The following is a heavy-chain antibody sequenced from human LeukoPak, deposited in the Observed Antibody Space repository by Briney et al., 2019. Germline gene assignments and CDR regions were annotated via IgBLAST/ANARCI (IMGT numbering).Heavy chain of an antibody. Sequence: PGGSLRLSCAASGFTFSDYYMSWIRQAPGKGLEWVSSISSSSSYIYYADSVKGRFTISRDDAKNSLYLQMNSLRAEDTAVYYCAKTLHYGHFGKFDSWGQGTLVTVSS. CDR3: AKTLHYGHFGKFDS. CDR2: ISSSSSYI. J-gene: IGHJ4*02. CDR1: GFTFSDYY. V-gene: IGHV3-11*06. D-gene: IGHD4-17*01.